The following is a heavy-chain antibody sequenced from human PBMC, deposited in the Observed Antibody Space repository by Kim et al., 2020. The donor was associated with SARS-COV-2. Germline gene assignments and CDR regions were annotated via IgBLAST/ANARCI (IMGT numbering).Heavy chain of an antibody. CDR2: INHSGST. D-gene: IGHD2-2*02. Sequence: SETLSLTCAAYGGSFSGYYWSWIRQPPGKGLEWIGEINHSGSTNYNPSLKSRVTISVDTSKNQFSLKLSSVTAADTAVYYCARGHPGCSSTSCYIYPGQGWFDPWGQGTLVTVSS. J-gene: IGHJ5*02. V-gene: IGHV4-34*01. CDR1: GGSFSGYY. CDR3: ARGHPGCSSTSCYIYPGQGWFDP.